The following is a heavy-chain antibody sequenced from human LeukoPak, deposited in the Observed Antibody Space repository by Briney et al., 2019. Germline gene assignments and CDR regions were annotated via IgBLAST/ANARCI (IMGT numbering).Heavy chain of an antibody. D-gene: IGHD3-10*01. J-gene: IGHJ4*02. CDR3: ARDHYGSGTYYGY. V-gene: IGHV5-51*01. Sequence: GESLKISCRGSGYRFPSYWIAWVRQMPGKGLEWVGTIYPGDSDIRYSPSFQGQVTISADKSISAAYLQWNGLKASDTAMYYCARDHYGSGTYYGYWGQGTLVTVSS. CDR2: IYPGDSDI. CDR1: GYRFPSYW.